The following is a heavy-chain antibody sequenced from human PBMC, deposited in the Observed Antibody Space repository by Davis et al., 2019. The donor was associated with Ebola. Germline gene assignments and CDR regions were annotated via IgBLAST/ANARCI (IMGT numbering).Heavy chain of an antibody. Sequence: ASVKVSCKASGYTFNDYGITWVRQAPGQGPEWMGWINTHTGNPAYARGFTGRFVFSLDTSVSTAYLQITSLQAEDTALYFCARHGPSIFDIWGQGTMVTVSS. J-gene: IGHJ3*02. CDR3: ARHGPSIFDI. V-gene: IGHV7-4-1*02. CDR1: GYTFNDYG. D-gene: IGHD4-17*01. CDR2: INTHTGNP.